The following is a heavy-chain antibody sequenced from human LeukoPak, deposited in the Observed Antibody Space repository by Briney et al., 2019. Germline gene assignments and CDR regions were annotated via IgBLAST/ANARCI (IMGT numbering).Heavy chain of an antibody. Sequence: KSGGSLRLSCAASGFTFSSYSMNWVRQPPGKGLEWIGSIYYSGSTYYNPSLKSRVTISVDTSKNQFSLKLSSVTAADTAVYYCARHDYDSSGYYTNWYFDLWGRGTLVTVSS. J-gene: IGHJ2*01. CDR2: IYYSGST. CDR1: GFTFSSYSMN. CDR3: ARHDYDSSGYYTNWYFDL. D-gene: IGHD3-22*01. V-gene: IGHV4-39*01.